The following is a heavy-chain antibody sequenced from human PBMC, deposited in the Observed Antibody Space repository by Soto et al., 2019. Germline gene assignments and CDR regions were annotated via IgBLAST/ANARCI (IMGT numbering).Heavy chain of an antibody. J-gene: IGHJ4*02. CDR2: TRHDGSNT. CDR1: GFTFSGYG. D-gene: IGHD1-26*01. V-gene: IGHV3-33*01. CDR3: ARDGVGATTFFGYFDY. Sequence: QVQLVESGGGVVQPGRSLRLSCAASGFTFSGYGMHWVRQAPGKGLEWVAITRHDGSNTYYADSVRGRFTISGDNSKKTLYLQMDSLRAEDTAVYYCARDGVGATTFFGYFDYWCQGALVTVSS.